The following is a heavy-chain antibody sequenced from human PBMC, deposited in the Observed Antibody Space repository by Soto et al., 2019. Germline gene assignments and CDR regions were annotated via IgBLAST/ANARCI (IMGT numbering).Heavy chain of an antibody. D-gene: IGHD5-12*01. J-gene: IGHJ6*03. CDR2: INWNGGRT. CDR1: GFTFDDYG. Sequence: EVQLVESGGGVVRPGGSLRLSCVASGFTFDDYGMHWVRQAPGKGLEWVSGINWNGGRTGYPGSMKGRFIISRDNAKNSLYLQMNSLRAEDTALYYCARSGNIVATTNYYMDVWGNGTTVIVSS. CDR3: ARSGNIVATTNYYMDV. V-gene: IGHV3-20*04.